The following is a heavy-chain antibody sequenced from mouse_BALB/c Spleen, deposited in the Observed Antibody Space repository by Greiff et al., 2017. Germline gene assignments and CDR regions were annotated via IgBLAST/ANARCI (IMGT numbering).Heavy chain of an antibody. Sequence: VHVKQSGPELVKPGASVKMSCKASGYTFTSYVMHWVKQKPGQGLEWIGYINPYNDGTKYNEKFKGKATLTSDKSSSTAYMELSSLTSEDSAVYYCARITTVGYYAMDYWGQGTSVTVSS. CDR2: INPYNDGT. CDR1: GYTFTSYV. D-gene: IGHD1-1*01. CDR3: ARITTVGYYAMDY. V-gene: IGHV1-14*01. J-gene: IGHJ4*01.